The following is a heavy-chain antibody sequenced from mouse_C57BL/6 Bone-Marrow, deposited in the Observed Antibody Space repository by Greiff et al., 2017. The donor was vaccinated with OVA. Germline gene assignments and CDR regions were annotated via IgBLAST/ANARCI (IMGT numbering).Heavy chain of an antibody. CDR2: VYPGSGST. Sequence: QVQLQQPGAELVKPGASVKMSCKASGYTFTSYWITWVKQRPGQGLEWIGDVYPGSGSTNYNEKLKSKATLTVDTSSSTAYMQLSSLTSEDSAVYYCARELYYFDYWGQGTTLTVSS. CDR1: GYTFTSYW. CDR3: ARELYYFDY. V-gene: IGHV1-55*01. J-gene: IGHJ2*01. D-gene: IGHD4-1*01.